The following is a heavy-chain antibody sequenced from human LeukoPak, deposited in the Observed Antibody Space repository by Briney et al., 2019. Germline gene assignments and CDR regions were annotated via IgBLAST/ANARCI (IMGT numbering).Heavy chain of an antibody. V-gene: IGHV4-38-2*02. J-gene: IGHJ4*02. CDR2: IYHSGST. CDR1: GYSIRSGYY. Sequence: SETLSLTCTGSGYSIRSGYYWGWIRQPPGKGLEWIGSIYHSGSTYYNPSFKSRVTISVDTSKNQFSLKLSSVTAADTAVYYCATVMVRGVIHDGEYYFDYWGQGTLVTVSS. D-gene: IGHD3-10*01. CDR3: ATVMVRGVIHDGEYYFDY.